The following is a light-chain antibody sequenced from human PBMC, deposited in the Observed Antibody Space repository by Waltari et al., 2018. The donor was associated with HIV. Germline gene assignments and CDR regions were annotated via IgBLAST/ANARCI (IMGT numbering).Light chain of an antibody. CDR2: DAS. CDR3: QQYNNFPLT. J-gene: IGKJ4*01. CDR1: QDIRTF. Sequence: DIQMTQSPPSLSASVGDRVNITCQASQDIRTFLNWYQQKPGQVPKLLIYDASTLETGVPSRFSGSGSGTDFTLTISSLQPDDIATYYCQQYNNFPLTFGGGTKVEIK. V-gene: IGKV1-33*01.